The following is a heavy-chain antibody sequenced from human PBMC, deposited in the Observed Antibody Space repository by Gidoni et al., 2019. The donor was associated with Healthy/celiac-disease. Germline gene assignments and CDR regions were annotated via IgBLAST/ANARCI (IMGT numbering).Heavy chain of an antibody. D-gene: IGHD6-13*01. V-gene: IGHV3-21*01. J-gene: IGHJ4*02. CDR3: ASLGIAAAGKDY. CDR2: ISSSSSYI. Sequence: EVQLVESGGGLVKPGGSLRLSCAASGFTFSSYSMNWVRQAPGKGLEWVSSISSSSSYIYYADSVKGRFTISRDNAKNSLYLQMNSLRAEDTAVYYCASLGIAAAGKDYWGQGTLVTVSS. CDR1: GFTFSSYS.